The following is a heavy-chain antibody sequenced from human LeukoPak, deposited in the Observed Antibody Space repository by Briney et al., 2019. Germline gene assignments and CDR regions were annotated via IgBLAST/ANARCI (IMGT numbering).Heavy chain of an antibody. D-gene: IGHD1-26*01. Sequence: PGGSLRLSCAASGFTFSDYWMSWVRQTPGKGLEWVANINQHGSDGYSVDSVRGRFTISRDNAKNLLYLQMNSLRVEDTAVYYCAREPLVGASSDYWGPGTLVTVSS. J-gene: IGHJ4*02. CDR2: INQHGSDG. CDR1: GFTFSDYW. CDR3: AREPLVGASSDY. V-gene: IGHV3-7*01.